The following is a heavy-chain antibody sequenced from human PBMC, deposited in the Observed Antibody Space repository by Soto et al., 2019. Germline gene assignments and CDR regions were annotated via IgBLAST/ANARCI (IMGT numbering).Heavy chain of an antibody. J-gene: IGHJ4*02. CDR2: IYWDDDK. CDR3: AHRLGGYHPQFYY. V-gene: IGHV2-5*02. D-gene: IGHD3-22*01. CDR1: GFSLSTSGVG. Sequence: QITLKESGPTLVKPTQTLTLTCTFSGFSLSTSGVGVGWIRQPPGKALESLALIYWDDDKRYSPSLKSKRTSPNATAKNQVVLTMTHMDPVDTATYYCAHRLGGYHPQFYYWGQGTLVTVAS.